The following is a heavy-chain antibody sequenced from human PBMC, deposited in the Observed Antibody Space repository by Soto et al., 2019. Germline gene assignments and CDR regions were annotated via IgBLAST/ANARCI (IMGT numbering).Heavy chain of an antibody. J-gene: IGHJ6*02. V-gene: IGHV1-69*12. CDR3: ASHGRQLVDYYYGMDV. D-gene: IGHD6-6*01. Sequence: QVQLVQSGAEVKKPGSSVKVSCKASGGTFSSYAISWVRQAPGQGLEWMGGIIPIFGTANYAQKFQGRVTITADESTSTAYMALRSLRSEDTAVYYCASHGRQLVDYYYGMDVWGQGTTVTVSS. CDR2: IIPIFGTA. CDR1: GGTFSSYA.